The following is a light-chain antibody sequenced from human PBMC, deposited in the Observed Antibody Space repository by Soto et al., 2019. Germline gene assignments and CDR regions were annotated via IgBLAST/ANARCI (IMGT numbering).Light chain of an antibody. Sequence: EIVLTQSPGTLSLSPGERATLSCRASQSVSRYLAWYQQKPGQAPRLVIYDASYRATGIPARFSGSGSGTDFTLTISSLEPEDFAVYYCQQRSNWITFGQGRLLEIK. CDR2: DAS. V-gene: IGKV3-11*01. J-gene: IGKJ5*01. CDR1: QSVSRY. CDR3: QQRSNWIT.